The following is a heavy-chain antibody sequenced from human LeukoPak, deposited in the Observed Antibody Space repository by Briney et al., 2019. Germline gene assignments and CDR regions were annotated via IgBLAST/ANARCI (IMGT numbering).Heavy chain of an antibody. V-gene: IGHV3-53*01. CDR1: GLTVSRHY. J-gene: IGHJ4*02. CDR3: ARDDYHDSSGLDY. CDR2: ISTGGST. Sequence: GGSLRLSCVASGLTVSRHYMTWVRQAPGKGLEWLSVISTGGSTNYADSVKGRFTISRDNSKNILYLQMNSLRAEDTAVYYCARDDYHDSSGLDYWGQGTLVTVSS. D-gene: IGHD3-22*01.